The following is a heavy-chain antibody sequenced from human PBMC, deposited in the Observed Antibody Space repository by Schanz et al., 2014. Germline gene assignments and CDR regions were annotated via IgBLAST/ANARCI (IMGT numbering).Heavy chain of an antibody. Sequence: QVQLVESGGGVVQPERSLRLSCAASGFNFANHAIHWVRQAPGKGLEWVAVMWNDGIKTHYADSGKGRFTISRDNSKNTVYLQMNSLRTDDTAMYYCARDPNTSAWLPYCDTWGQGTLVTVSS. CDR3: ARDPNTSAWLPYCDT. CDR2: MWNDGIKT. V-gene: IGHV3-30*19. CDR1: GFNFANHA. J-gene: IGHJ4*02. D-gene: IGHD6-19*01.